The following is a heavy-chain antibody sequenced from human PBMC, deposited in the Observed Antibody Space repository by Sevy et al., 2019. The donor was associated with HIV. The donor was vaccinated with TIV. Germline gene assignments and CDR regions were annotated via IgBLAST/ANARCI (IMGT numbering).Heavy chain of an antibody. Sequence: GESLKISCAASGFTFSSYGMHWVRQAPGKGLEWVAVISYDGSNKYYADSVKGRFTISRDNSKNTLYLQMNSLRAEDTAVYYCAKVLRRYCSSTSCYFDYWGQGTLVTVSS. CDR3: AKVLRRYCSSTSCYFDY. V-gene: IGHV3-30*18. D-gene: IGHD2-2*01. CDR2: ISYDGSNK. J-gene: IGHJ4*02. CDR1: GFTFSSYG.